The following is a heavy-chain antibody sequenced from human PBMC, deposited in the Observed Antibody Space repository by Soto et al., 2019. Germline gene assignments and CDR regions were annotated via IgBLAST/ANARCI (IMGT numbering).Heavy chain of an antibody. D-gene: IGHD3-10*01. J-gene: IGHJ4*02. Sequence: SGPTLVNPTQTLTLTCTFSGFSLSTSGMCVSWIRQPPGKALEWLALIDWDDDKYYSTSLKTRLTISKDTSKNQVVLTMTNMDPVDTATYYCARDRYNSGRYDLDXWGQGTLLTVSS. CDR2: IDWDDDK. CDR1: GFSLSTSGMC. CDR3: ARDRYNSGRYDLDX. V-gene: IGHV2-70*01.